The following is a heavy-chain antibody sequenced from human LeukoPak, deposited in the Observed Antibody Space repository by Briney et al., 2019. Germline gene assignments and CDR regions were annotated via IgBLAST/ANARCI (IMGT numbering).Heavy chain of an antibody. Sequence: SETLSLTCTVSGGSVSSSSYYWSWIRQPPGKGLEWIGYIYHSGSTNYSPSLKSRVTISIDTSKNRFSLKLSSVTAADTAVYYGARALIGPGPDYWGQGTLVTVSS. CDR1: GGSVSSSSYY. V-gene: IGHV4-61*01. J-gene: IGHJ4*02. CDR2: IYHSGST. CDR3: ARALIGPGPDY. D-gene: IGHD3-22*01.